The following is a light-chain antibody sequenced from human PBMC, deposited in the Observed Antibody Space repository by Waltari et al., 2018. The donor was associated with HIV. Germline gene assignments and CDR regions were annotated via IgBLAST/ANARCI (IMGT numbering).Light chain of an antibody. Sequence: QSALTQPASVSGSPGQSITIPCTGTSSDVGGSNYVSRYQQHPGKAPKLMIYEVTNRPSGVSNRFSGSKSANTASLTISGLQAEDEADYYCSSYTTSSTLVFGGGTKVTVL. CDR3: SSYTTSSTLV. CDR1: SSDVGGSNY. V-gene: IGLV2-14*01. CDR2: EVT. J-gene: IGLJ2*01.